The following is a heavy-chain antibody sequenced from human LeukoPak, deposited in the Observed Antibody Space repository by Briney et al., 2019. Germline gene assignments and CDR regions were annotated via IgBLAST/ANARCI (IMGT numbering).Heavy chain of an antibody. V-gene: IGHV4-59*01. J-gene: IGHJ6*03. CDR3: ARVAVAPRGSRDYYMDV. Sequence: SETLTLTCTVSGGSISSYYWSWIRQPPGKGLEWIGYIYYSGSTNYNPSLKSRVTISVDTSKNQFSLKLSSVTAADTAVYYCARVAVAPRGSRDYYMDVWGKGTTVTVSS. CDR1: GGSISSYY. D-gene: IGHD6-19*01. CDR2: IYYSGST.